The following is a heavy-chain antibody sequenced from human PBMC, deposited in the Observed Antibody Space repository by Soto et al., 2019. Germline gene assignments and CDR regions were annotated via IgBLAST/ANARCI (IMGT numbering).Heavy chain of an antibody. Sequence: GGSLRLSCAASGFTFSNAWMSWVRQTPGKGLEWVGRIKSKTDGGTTDYAAPVKGRFTISRDDSKNTLYLQMNSLKTEDTAVYYCTTDARDGYNSDAFDIWGQGTMVTVSS. V-gene: IGHV3-15*01. J-gene: IGHJ3*02. CDR2: IKSKTDGGTT. CDR1: GFTFSNAW. CDR3: TTDARDGYNSDAFDI. D-gene: IGHD5-12*01.